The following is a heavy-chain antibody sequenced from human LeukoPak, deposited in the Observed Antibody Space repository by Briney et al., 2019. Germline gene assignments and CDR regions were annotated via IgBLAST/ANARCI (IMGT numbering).Heavy chain of an antibody. V-gene: IGHV4-61*02. CDR3: ARVSYYDSSGYYSSTVYYYMDV. D-gene: IGHD3-22*01. CDR1: GGSISSGSYY. CDR2: IYTSGST. Sequence: SETLSLTCTVSGGSISSGSYYWSWIRQPAGKGLEWIGRIYTSGSTNYSPSLKSLVTISVDTSKNQFSLNLSSVTAADTAVYYCARVSYYDSSGYYSSTVYYYMDVWGKGTTVTVSS. J-gene: IGHJ6*03.